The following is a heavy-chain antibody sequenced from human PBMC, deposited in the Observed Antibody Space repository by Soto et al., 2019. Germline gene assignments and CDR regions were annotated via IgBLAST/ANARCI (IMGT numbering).Heavy chain of an antibody. Sequence: QVQLVQSGAEVKKPGSSVKVSCKASGGTFSSYAISWVRQAPGQGLEWMGGIIPIFGTANYAQKFQGRVTITADKSTSTAYMELSRLRSEDTAVYYCARVGRYSGYDFRYYYGMDVWGQGTTVTVSS. CDR3: ARVGRYSGYDFRYYYGMDV. D-gene: IGHD5-12*01. J-gene: IGHJ6*01. CDR2: IIPIFGTA. CDR1: GGTFSSYA. V-gene: IGHV1-69*06.